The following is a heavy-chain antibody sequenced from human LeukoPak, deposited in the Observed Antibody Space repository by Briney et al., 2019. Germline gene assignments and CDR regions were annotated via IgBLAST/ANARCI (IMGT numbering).Heavy chain of an antibody. J-gene: IGHJ4*02. D-gene: IGHD2-2*02. CDR3: ARGTVTPDHIVVVPAAIHFDY. Sequence: GGSLRLSCAASGFTFSSYSMNWVRQAPGKGLEWVSSISSSSSYIYYADSVKGRFTISRDNAKNSLYLQMNSLRAEDTAVYYCARGTVTPDHIVVVPAAIHFDYWGQGTLVTVSS. CDR2: ISSSSSYI. V-gene: IGHV3-21*01. CDR1: GFTFSSYS.